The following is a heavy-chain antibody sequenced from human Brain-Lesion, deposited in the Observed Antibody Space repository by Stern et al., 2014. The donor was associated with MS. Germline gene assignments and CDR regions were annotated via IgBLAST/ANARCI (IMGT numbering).Heavy chain of an antibody. Sequence: QVQLQQSGPGLVKPSETLSLTCTVAGGSVSSTSYAWAWIRQPPGKGLEWIGTIYYSGNTYYSPSLQSRLTISLDTSKNQFSLQLSSGTAADTAVYYCAGEEDIRYCSGGSCTGNWFDPWGQGTLVTVSS. CDR2: IYYSGNT. CDR1: GGSVSSTSYA. CDR3: AGEEDIRYCSGGSCTGNWFDP. J-gene: IGHJ5*02. D-gene: IGHD2-15*01. V-gene: IGHV4-39*01.